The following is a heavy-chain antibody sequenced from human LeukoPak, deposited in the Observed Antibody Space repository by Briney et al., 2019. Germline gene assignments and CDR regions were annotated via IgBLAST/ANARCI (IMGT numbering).Heavy chain of an antibody. Sequence: GGSLRLSCAASGFTFSSYAMSWVRQAPGKGLEWVSVISGSGGSTYYADSVKGRFTISRDNSKNTLYLQMNSLRAEDTAVYYCVKDFGRNLGGPGYWGRGTLVTVSS. V-gene: IGHV3-23*01. J-gene: IGHJ4*02. CDR2: ISGSGGST. CDR1: GFTFSSYA. D-gene: IGHD3-10*01. CDR3: VKDFGRNLGGPGY.